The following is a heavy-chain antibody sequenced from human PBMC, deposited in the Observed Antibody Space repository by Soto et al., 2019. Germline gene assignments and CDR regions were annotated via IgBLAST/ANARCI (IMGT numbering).Heavy chain of an antibody. V-gene: IGHV1-2*04. J-gene: IGHJ4*02. CDR1: GYTFTGYY. CDR3: ARSPTGDSTVPASYYFDY. CDR2: INPNSGGT. D-gene: IGHD7-27*01. Sequence: ASVKVSCKASGYTFTGYYMHWVRQAPGQGLEWMGWINPNSGGTNYAPKFQGWVTMTRDTSISKAYMELSRLRSDDTAVYYCARSPTGDSTVPASYYFDYWGQGTLVTVSS.